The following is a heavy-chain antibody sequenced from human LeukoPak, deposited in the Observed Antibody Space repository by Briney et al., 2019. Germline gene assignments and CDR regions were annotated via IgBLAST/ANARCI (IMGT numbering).Heavy chain of an antibody. D-gene: IGHD6-13*01. CDR3: VRFYSLNWFDP. J-gene: IGHJ5*02. V-gene: IGHV4-39*07. CDR2: IYSTGST. Sequence: SETLSLTCAVSGDSITTSSSYWSWICQPPGKGLEWLGRIYSTGSTHYSPSLKSRLTLSIDTSKNQFSLKMHSVTAADTAMYYCVRFYSLNWFDPWGQGTLVTVSS. CDR1: GDSITTSSSY.